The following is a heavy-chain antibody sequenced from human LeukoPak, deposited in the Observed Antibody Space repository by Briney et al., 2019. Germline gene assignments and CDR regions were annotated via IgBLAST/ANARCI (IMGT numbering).Heavy chain of an antibody. Sequence: SETLSLTCTVSGGSISSYYWSWIRQPPGKGLDWIGNIYYSGSTNYNPSLKSRVTISVDASKNQFSLKLSSVTAADTAMYYCARVRVYAFDIWGQGTMVTVSS. CDR1: GGSISSYY. CDR3: ARVRVYAFDI. V-gene: IGHV4-59*01. J-gene: IGHJ3*02. CDR2: IYYSGST.